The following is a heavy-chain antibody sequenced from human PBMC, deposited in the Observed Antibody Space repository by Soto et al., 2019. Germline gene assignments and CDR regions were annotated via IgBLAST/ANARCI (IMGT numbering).Heavy chain of an antibody. J-gene: IGHJ4*02. CDR1: GGTFSSYA. CDR2: IIPIFGTA. Sequence: QVQLVQSGAEVKKPGSSVKVSCKASGGTFSSYAISWVRQAPGQGLEWMGGIIPIFGTANYAQKLQGRVTITAEEFTSTAYMELRSLRSEDTAVYYCASSSLRGALQLFDYWGQGTLVTVSS. CDR3: ASSSLRGALQLFDY. D-gene: IGHD3-10*01. V-gene: IGHV1-69*01.